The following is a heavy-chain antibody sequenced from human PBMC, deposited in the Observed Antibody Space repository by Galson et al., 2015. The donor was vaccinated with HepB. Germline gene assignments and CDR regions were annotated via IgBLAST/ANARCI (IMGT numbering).Heavy chain of an antibody. Sequence: SVKVSCKASGGTFSSYAISWVRQAPGQGLEWMGGIIPIFGTANYAQKFQGRVTITADESTSTAYMELSSLRSEDTAVYYCARATDCSGGSCYRKWFDPWGQGTLVTVSS. D-gene: IGHD2-15*01. V-gene: IGHV1-69*13. CDR2: IIPIFGTA. CDR3: ARATDCSGGSCYRKWFDP. J-gene: IGHJ5*02. CDR1: GGTFSSYA.